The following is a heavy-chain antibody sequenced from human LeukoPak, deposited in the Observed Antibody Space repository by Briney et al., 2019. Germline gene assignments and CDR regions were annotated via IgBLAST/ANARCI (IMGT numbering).Heavy chain of an antibody. CDR3: ARGAYCTNGVCYTPHYYYYYGMDV. CDR1: GYTFTSYD. CDR2: MNPNSGNT. D-gene: IGHD2-8*01. V-gene: IGHV1-8*01. Sequence: GASVNVSCKASGYTFTSYDINWVRQATGQGLEWMGWMNPNSGNTGYAQKFQGRVTMTRNTSISTAYMELSSLRSEDTAVYYCARGAYCTNGVCYTPHYYYYYGMDVWGQGTTVTVSS. J-gene: IGHJ6*02.